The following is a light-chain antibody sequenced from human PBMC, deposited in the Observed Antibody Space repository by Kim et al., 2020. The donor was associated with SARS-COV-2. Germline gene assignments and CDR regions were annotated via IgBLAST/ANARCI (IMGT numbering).Light chain of an antibody. CDR1: SSDVGGDNY. Sequence: QSALTQPRSVSGSPGQSITISCTGTSSDVGGDNYVYWYQQHPGKAPKLMIYDVTKRPSGVPDRFSGTKSGNTASLTVTGLQAEDEADYYCCSYAGRYSWVFGGGTQLTVL. CDR3: CSYAGRYSWV. V-gene: IGLV2-11*01. CDR2: DVT. J-gene: IGLJ3*02.